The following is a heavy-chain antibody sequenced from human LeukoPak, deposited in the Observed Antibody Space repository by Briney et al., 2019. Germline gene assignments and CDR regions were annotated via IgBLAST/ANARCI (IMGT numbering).Heavy chain of an antibody. J-gene: IGHJ6*02. V-gene: IGHV4-39*07. D-gene: IGHD3-10*01. CDR1: GGSISSGGYY. CDR3: ARRGYYGSGSPDPPDYYYYGMDV. CDR2: INHSGST. Sequence: SQTLSLTCTVSGGSISSGGYYWRWIRQPPGKGLEWIGEINHSGSTNYNPSLKSRVTISVDTSKNQFSLKLSSVTAADTAVYYCARRGYYGSGSPDPPDYYYYGMDVWGQGTTVTVSS.